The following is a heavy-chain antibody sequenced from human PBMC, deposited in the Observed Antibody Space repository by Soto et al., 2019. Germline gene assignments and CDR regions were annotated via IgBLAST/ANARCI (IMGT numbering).Heavy chain of an antibody. D-gene: IGHD6-13*01. CDR1: GGTFSSYA. V-gene: IGHV1-69*06. Sequence: SVKVSCKASGGTFSSYAISWVRQAPGQGLEWMGGIIPIFGTANYAQKFQGRVTITADKSTNTAYMELSSLRSEGTAVYYCASEYSSSWYGFWGQGTLVTVSS. J-gene: IGHJ4*02. CDR2: IIPIFGTA. CDR3: ASEYSSSWYGF.